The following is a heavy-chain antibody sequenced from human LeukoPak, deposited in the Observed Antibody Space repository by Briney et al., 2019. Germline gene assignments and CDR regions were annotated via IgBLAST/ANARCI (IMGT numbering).Heavy chain of an antibody. CDR2: ISSSGST. D-gene: IGHD3-16*02. V-gene: IGHV4-4*07. J-gene: IGHJ3*02. CDR1: GGSISSYH. CDR3: ARVEGRYDAFDI. Sequence: SETLSLTCTVSGGSISSYHWSWIRQPAGKGLEWIGHISSSGSTDYNASLKSRVTMSLDTSKSLFSLKLTSVTAADTAVCYCARVEGRYDAFDIWGQGTLVTVSS.